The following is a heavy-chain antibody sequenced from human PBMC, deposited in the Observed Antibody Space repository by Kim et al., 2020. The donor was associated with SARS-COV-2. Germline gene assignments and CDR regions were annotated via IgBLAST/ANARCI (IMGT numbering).Heavy chain of an antibody. CDR1: GGSISSSSYY. J-gene: IGHJ6*02. V-gene: IGHV4-39*01. Sequence: SETLSLTCTVSGGSISSSSYYWGWIRQPPGKGLEWIGSIYYSGSTYYNPSLKSRVTISVDTSKNQFSLKLSSVTATDTAVYYCAAVGASNYYYAMDVWGRGTTVTVSS. CDR2: IYYSGST. CDR3: AAVGASNYYYAMDV. D-gene: IGHD1-26*01.